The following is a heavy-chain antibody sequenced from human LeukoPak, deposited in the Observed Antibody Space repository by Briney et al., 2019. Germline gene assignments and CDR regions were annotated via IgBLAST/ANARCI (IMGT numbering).Heavy chain of an antibody. D-gene: IGHD4-17*01. Sequence: SETLSLTCTVSGGAISSYYWSWIRQPPGKGLEWIGYIYYSGSTIYNPSLKSRVTISVDTSKNQFSLKLNSVTAADTAVYYCARMGNPATVTADYWGQGTLVTVSS. CDR1: GGAISSYY. CDR3: ARMGNPATVTADY. CDR2: IYYSGST. V-gene: IGHV4-59*08. J-gene: IGHJ4*02.